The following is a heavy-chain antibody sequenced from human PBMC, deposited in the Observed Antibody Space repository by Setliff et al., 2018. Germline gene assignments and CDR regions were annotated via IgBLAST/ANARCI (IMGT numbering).Heavy chain of an antibody. D-gene: IGHD3-22*01. V-gene: IGHV4-38-2*01. J-gene: IGHJ5*02. CDR3: ARAHTWSLPNDNSGYPGWFDP. CDR1: GFSISSGYY. CDR2: IHHSGKA. Sequence: PSETLSLTCAVSGFSISSGYYWGWIWQPPGKGLEWIVNIHHSGKAYYNPSLKSRVTMSVDTSKNHVSLKLSSVTAADTAVYYCARAHTWSLPNDNSGYPGWFDPWGQGTLVTVSS.